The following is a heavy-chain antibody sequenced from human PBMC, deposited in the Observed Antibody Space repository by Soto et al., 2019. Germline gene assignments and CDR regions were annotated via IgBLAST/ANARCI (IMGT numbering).Heavy chain of an antibody. Sequence: EMQLVQSGGGLVQPGGSLRLSCAASGFTFSSYEMHWVRQAPGKGLEWMSYISSSGTGTYYADSGRGRFTMSRDNTKNSVSLQMYSLRAEDTAIYYCVRDLHEPLAADALREANWGQGTQVTVSS. J-gene: IGHJ4*02. CDR2: ISSSGTGT. V-gene: IGHV3-48*03. CDR1: GFTFSSYE. CDR3: VRDLHEPLAADALREAN. D-gene: IGHD4-17*01.